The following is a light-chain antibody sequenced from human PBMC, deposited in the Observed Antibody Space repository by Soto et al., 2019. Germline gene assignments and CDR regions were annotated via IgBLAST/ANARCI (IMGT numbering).Light chain of an antibody. CDR1: QSVSSNY. CDR3: QQYGTSPWT. V-gene: IGKV3-20*01. CDR2: AAS. Sequence: EIVVTQSPGTLSLFPGERATLSCRASQSVSSNYLAWYQQKPGQAPRLLIYAASSRATGIPDRVSGSGSGTDFTLTISRLEPEDFAVYYCQQYGTSPWTFGQGTKVEIK. J-gene: IGKJ1*01.